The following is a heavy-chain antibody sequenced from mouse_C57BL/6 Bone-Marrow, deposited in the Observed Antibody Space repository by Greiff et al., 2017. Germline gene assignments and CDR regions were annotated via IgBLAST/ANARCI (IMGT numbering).Heavy chain of an antibody. CDR2: IYPRSGNT. CDR3: ASPASSGYAWFAY. J-gene: IGHJ3*01. CDR1: GYTFTSYG. V-gene: IGHV1-81*01. D-gene: IGHD3-2*02. Sequence: QVQLKQSGAELARPGASVKLSCKASGYTFTSYGISWVKQRTGQGLEWIGEIYPRSGNTYYNEKFKGKATLTADKSSSTAYMELRSLTSEDSAVYFCASPASSGYAWFAYWGQGTLVTVSA.